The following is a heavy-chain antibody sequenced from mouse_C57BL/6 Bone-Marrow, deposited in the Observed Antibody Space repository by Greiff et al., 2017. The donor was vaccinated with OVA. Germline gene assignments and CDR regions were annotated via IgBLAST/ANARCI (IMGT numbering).Heavy chain of an antibody. CDR1: GYAFSSSW. V-gene: IGHV1-82*01. CDR3: ARCWYYGSSYYAMDY. CDR2: IYPGDGVT. D-gene: IGHD1-1*01. J-gene: IGHJ4*01. Sequence: QVQLQQSGPELVKPGASVKISCKASGYAFSSSWMNWVKQRPGKGLEWIGRIYPGDGVTNYNGKFKGKATLTADKSSSTAYMQLSSLTSEDSAVYFCARCWYYGSSYYAMDYWGQGTSVTVSS.